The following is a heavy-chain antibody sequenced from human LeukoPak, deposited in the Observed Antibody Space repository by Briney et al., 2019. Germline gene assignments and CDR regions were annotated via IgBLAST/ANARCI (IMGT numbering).Heavy chain of an antibody. Sequence: GGSLRLSCAASGFTFSSYSMNWVRQAPGKGLEWVSSISSSSSYIYYADSVKGRFTISRDNAKNSLYLQMNSLRAEGTAVYYCARVGVVVPAAITWFDPWGQGTLVTVSS. D-gene: IGHD2-2*01. CDR2: ISSSSSYI. CDR3: ARVGVVVPAAITWFDP. J-gene: IGHJ5*02. CDR1: GFTFSSYS. V-gene: IGHV3-21*01.